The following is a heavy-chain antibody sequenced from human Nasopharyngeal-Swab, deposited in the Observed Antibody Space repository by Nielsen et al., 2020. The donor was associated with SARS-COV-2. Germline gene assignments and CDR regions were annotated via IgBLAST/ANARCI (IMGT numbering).Heavy chain of an antibody. Sequence: SETLSLTCAVYGGSFSGYYWSWIRQPPGKGLEWIGEIHHSGSTNYNPSLKSRVTISVDTSKNQFSLKLSSVTAADTAVYYCARVSYRIYYYYYGMDVWGQGTTVTVPS. CDR2: IHHSGST. CDR3: ARVSYRIYYYYYGMDV. V-gene: IGHV4-34*01. J-gene: IGHJ6*02. CDR1: GGSFSGYY. D-gene: IGHD1-14*01.